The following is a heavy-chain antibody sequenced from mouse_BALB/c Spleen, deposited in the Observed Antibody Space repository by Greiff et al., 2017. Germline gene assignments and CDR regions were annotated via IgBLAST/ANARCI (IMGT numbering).Heavy chain of an antibody. D-gene: IGHD1-1*01. J-gene: IGHJ4*01. V-gene: IGHV5-17*02. CDR3: ARWHYYYGSSYYAMDY. CDR1: GFTFSSFG. CDR2: ISSGSSTI. Sequence: VQLKESGGGLVQPGGSRKLSCAASGFTFSSFGMHWVRQAPEKGLEWVAYISSGSSTIYYADTVKGRFTISRDNPENTLFLQMTSLRSEDTAMYYCARWHYYYGSSYYAMDYWGQGTSVTVSS.